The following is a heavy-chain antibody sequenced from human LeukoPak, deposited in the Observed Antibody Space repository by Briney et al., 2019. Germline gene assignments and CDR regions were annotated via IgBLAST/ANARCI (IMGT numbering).Heavy chain of an antibody. CDR1: GGSFSGYY. CDR3: ARDQSGYYDSSGYYYEGDY. Sequence: SETLSLTCGVYGGSFSGYYWTWIRQSPGMGLEWIGEIIHSGSTNYNPSLTSRVTISVDTSKNQFSLELRSVTAADTAVYYCARDQSGYYDSSGYYYEGDYWGQGTLVTVSS. V-gene: IGHV4-34*12. CDR2: IIHSGST. J-gene: IGHJ4*02. D-gene: IGHD3-22*01.